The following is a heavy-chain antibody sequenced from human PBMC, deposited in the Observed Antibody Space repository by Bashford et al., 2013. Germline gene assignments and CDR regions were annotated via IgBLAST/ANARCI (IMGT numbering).Heavy chain of an antibody. J-gene: IGHJ4*02. Sequence: SVKVSCKASGGTFSNYAINWVRQAPGQGLEWMGGSIPILGTANYAQKFQGRISITADESTSTVYMELSSLRSEDTAVYYCATPHVYYDFWSGSPPFDNWGQGTLVTVSS. CDR1: GGTFSNYA. D-gene: IGHD3-3*01. V-gene: IGHV1-69*13. CDR3: ATPHVYYDFWSGSPPFDN. CDR2: SIPILGTA.